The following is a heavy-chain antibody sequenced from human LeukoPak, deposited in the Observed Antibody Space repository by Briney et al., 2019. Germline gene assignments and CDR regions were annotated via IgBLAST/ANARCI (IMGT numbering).Heavy chain of an antibody. D-gene: IGHD2-15*01. CDR1: GFTFSSYA. CDR2: ISYDGSNK. V-gene: IGHV3-30*14. CDR3: AREPRYCSGGSCYSGY. J-gene: IGHJ4*02. Sequence: GGSLRLSCAASGFTFSSYAMHWVRQAPGKGLEWVAVISYDGSNKYYADSVKGRFTISRDNSKNTLYLQMNSLRAEDTAVYYCAREPRYCSGGSCYSGYWGQGTLVTDSS.